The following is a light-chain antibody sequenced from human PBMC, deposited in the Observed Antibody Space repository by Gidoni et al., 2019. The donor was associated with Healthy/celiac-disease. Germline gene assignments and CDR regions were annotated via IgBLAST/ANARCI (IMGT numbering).Light chain of an antibody. CDR3: QQRSNGPPLT. CDR2: DAS. Sequence: EIVFTQSPATLSLSPGARATLSCRASQSVSSYLAWYQQKPGQAPRLLIYDASNRATGSPARCSGSGSGTDFTLTISSLEPEDFAVYYCQQRSNGPPLTCGGGTKVEIK. CDR1: QSVSSY. J-gene: IGKJ4*01. V-gene: IGKV3-11*01.